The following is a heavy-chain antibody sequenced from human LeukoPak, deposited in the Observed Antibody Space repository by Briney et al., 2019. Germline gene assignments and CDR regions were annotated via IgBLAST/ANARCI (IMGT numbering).Heavy chain of an antibody. V-gene: IGHV3-21*01. CDR1: GFTFSSYS. J-gene: IGHJ4*02. CDR2: ISSSSSYI. CDR3: ARDKGFVVVPAAIDY. Sequence: GGSLRLSCAASGFTFSSYSMNCVRQAPGKGLEWVSSISSSSSYIYYADSVKGRFTISRDNAKNSLYLQMNSLRAEDTAVYYCARDKGFVVVPAAIDYWGQGTLVTVSS. D-gene: IGHD2-2*01.